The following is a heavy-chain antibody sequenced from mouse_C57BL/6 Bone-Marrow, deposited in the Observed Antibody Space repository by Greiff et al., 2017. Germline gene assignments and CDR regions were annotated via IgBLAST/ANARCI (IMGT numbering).Heavy chain of an antibody. V-gene: IGHV1-78*01. CDR1: GYTFTDHT. CDR2: IYPRDGST. Sequence: QVQLKESDAELVKPGASVKISCKVSGYTFTDHTIHWMKQRPEQGLEWIGYIYPRDGSTKYNEKFKGKATLTADKSSSTAYMQLNSLTSEDSAVYFCVCFYEDYDVGWFAYWGQGTLVTVSA. D-gene: IGHD2-4*01. J-gene: IGHJ3*01. CDR3: VCFYEDYDVGWFAY.